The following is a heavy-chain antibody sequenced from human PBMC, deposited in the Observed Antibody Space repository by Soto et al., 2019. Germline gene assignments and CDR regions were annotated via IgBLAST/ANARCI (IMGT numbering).Heavy chain of an antibody. CDR3: AVQGNSDYYDQPFDP. Sequence: QVQLVQSGAEVKKPGSTVKVSCKASGGTFSSYAISWVRQAPGQGLEWMGGIIPIFGTANYAQKFQGRVTITADESTSTSYMELSSLRSEDTAVYYCAVQGNSDYYDQPFDPWGQGTLVTVSS. V-gene: IGHV1-69*12. CDR1: GGTFSSYA. J-gene: IGHJ5*02. CDR2: IIPIFGTA. D-gene: IGHD3-3*01.